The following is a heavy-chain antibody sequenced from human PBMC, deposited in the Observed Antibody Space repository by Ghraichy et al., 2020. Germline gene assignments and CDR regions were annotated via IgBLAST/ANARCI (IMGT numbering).Heavy chain of an antibody. CDR3: AREGKNFDC. CDR1: GFTFGFTFSSSA. D-gene: IGHD2/OR15-2a*01. V-gene: IGHV3-23*01. CDR2: IGGSSGGT. Sequence: GVLRLSCAASGFTFGFTFSSSAIIWARQAPGKGLEWVSSIGGSSGGTYYADSVKGRFTISRDNSKNTVYLQMNSLRAEDTAMYYCAREGKNFDCWGQGALVTVSS. J-gene: IGHJ4*02.